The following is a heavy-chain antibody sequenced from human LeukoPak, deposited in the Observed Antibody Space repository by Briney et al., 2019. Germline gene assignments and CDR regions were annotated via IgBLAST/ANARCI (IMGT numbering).Heavy chain of an antibody. J-gene: IGHJ2*01. V-gene: IGHV1-2*02. Sequence: ASVKVSCKASGYTFTAYYIHWVRQAPGQGLEWMGWISPNSGGTDYAQKFQGRVTMTRDTSISTAYVELSSLTSDDTAVYYCAIQPWGSGNNWYFDLWGRSTLVTVSS. CDR3: AIQPWGSGNNWYFDL. D-gene: IGHD7-27*01. CDR2: ISPNSGGT. CDR1: GYTFTAYY.